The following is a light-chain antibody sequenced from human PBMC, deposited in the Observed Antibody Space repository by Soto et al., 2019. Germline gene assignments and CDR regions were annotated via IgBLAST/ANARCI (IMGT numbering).Light chain of an antibody. CDR2: EVT. J-gene: IGLJ1*01. CDR3: SSYAGGYNLRV. V-gene: IGLV2-8*01. CDR1: SSDIGDYNY. Sequence: QSVLTQPPSASGSPGQSVTISCTGTSSDIGDYNYVSWYQQHPGKAPQLMIYEVTKRPSGVPDRFSGSKSGNTASLTVSGLQAEDEADYYCSSYAGGYNLRVFGTGTKVTVL.